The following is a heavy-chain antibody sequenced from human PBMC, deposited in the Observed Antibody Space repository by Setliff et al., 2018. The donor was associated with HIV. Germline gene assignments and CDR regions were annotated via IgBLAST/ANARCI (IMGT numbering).Heavy chain of an antibody. Sequence: GESLRLSCAVSGFTLSHAYMSWVRQAPGKGLEWVGRIKSKTDGGTADYAAPVKGRFTISRDDSKNTLFLQINSLKTDDTAVYYCNTDFLWNSLSFFDYWGRGTLVTVSS. CDR2: IKSKTDGGTA. V-gene: IGHV3-15*01. D-gene: IGHD1-1*01. J-gene: IGHJ4*02. CDR1: GFTLSHAY. CDR3: NTDFLWNSLSFFDY.